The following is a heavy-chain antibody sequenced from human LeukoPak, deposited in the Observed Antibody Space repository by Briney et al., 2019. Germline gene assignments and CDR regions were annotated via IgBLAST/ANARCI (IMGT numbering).Heavy chain of an antibody. D-gene: IGHD5-24*01. CDR3: ARDEPRGDGYNHYYYYGMDV. Sequence: ASVKVPCKASGYTFTSYYMHWVRQAPGQGLEWMGIINPSGGSTSYAQKFQGRVTMTRDTSTSTVYMELSSLRSEDTAVYYCARDEPRGDGYNHYYYYGMDVWGQGTTVTVSS. V-gene: IGHV1-46*01. CDR2: INPSGGST. CDR1: GYTFTSYY. J-gene: IGHJ6*02.